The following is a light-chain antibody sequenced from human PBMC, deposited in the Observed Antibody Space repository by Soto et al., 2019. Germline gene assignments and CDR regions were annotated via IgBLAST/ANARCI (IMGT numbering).Light chain of an antibody. CDR2: GAS. Sequence: DIVLTQSPGTLSLSPGERATLSCRASQSVIYSYLAWYQQKPGQAPRLLIYGASTRATGIPDRFSGSGSGTDFTLTISRLESEDFAVYYCQQYDTSSPWTFGQGTKVEIK. J-gene: IGKJ1*01. CDR1: QSVIYSY. CDR3: QQYDTSSPWT. V-gene: IGKV3-20*01.